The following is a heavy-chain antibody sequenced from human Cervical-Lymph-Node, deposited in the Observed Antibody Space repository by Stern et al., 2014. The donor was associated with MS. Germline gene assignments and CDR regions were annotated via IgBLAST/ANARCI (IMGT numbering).Heavy chain of an antibody. Sequence: QVQLVESGGGVFQPGRSLRLTCTVSGFTFSSYGMHWVRQAPVKGLEWMSVISYDGSDTYYAESVKGRFTISRDNSKNTLYLEMRSLRPEDTAVYYCVKRGITEVRGVRLGDYWGPGTLVIVSS. V-gene: IGHV3-30*18. D-gene: IGHD3-10*01. CDR2: ISYDGSDT. J-gene: IGHJ4*02. CDR3: VKRGITEVRGVRLGDY. CDR1: GFTFSSYG.